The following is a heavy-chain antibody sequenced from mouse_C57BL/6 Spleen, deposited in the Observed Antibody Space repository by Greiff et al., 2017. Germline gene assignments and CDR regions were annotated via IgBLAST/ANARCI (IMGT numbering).Heavy chain of an antibody. D-gene: IGHD1-1*01. V-gene: IGHV3-3*01. Sequence: EVQLQQSGPSLVRPSQTLSLTCTVTGFSINSDCYWIWIRQFPGNKLEYIGYTFYSGITYYNPSLESRTYITRDTSKNQFSLKLSSVTTEDTATYSCARSYYADWYFDVWGTGTTVTVSS. CDR1: GFSINSDCY. CDR3: ARSYYADWYFDV. CDR2: TFYSGIT. J-gene: IGHJ1*03.